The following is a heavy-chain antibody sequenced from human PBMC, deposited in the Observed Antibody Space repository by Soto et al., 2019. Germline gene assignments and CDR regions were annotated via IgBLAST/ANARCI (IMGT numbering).Heavy chain of an antibody. Sequence: QVQLQESGPGLVKPSETLSLTCTVSGGSIDGYNCAWIRQPPGKSLEWVGYVYYNGGSRYNPPLESRFTLSMATSKSPFSLQLRSVTAAYTAVEYCLRQGSGNLHGLVDVWGRGTTVTVSS. CDR2: VYYNGGS. J-gene: IGHJ6*02. CDR1: GGSIDGYN. CDR3: LRQGSGNLHGLVDV. V-gene: IGHV4-59*08. D-gene: IGHD1-26*01.